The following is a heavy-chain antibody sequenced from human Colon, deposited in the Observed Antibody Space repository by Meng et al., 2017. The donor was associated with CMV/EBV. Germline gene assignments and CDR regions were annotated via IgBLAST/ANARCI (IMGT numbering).Heavy chain of an antibody. D-gene: IGHD6-19*01. CDR1: GFIFSDYW. J-gene: IGHJ6*02. CDR3: ATGKAEARKCYDYYGMGV. CDR2: INQGGGEK. Sequence: GESLKISCAASGFIFSDYWMTWVRQAPGKGLEWVANINQGGGEKYYVDSVKGRFTISRDNAKNSVYLQMNNLRAEDTAVYYCATGKAEARKCYDYYGMGVWGQGTTVTVSS. V-gene: IGHV3-7*03.